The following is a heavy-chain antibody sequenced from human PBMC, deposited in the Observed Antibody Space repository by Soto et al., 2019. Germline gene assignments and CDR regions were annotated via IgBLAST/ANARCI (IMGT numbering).Heavy chain of an antibody. CDR1: ESTFTNYC. V-gene: IGHV5-10-1*01. CDR2: IDPDDSQT. Sequence: HGASLKISCQASESTFTNYCINWVRQVPWKGLEWMGRIDPDDSQTNYSPSVRGHVTISVDKSVNTVYLQWDSLKASDTAIYYCATRINLVEWGQGTLVTVSS. CDR3: ATRINLVE. D-gene: IGHD2-15*01. J-gene: IGHJ4*02.